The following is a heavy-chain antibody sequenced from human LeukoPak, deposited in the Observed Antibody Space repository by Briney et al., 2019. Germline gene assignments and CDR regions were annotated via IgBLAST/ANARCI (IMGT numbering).Heavy chain of an antibody. J-gene: IGHJ4*02. CDR1: GFTFSSNA. CDR2: ISGSGGST. CDR3: AKVYFDSGWVDY. V-gene: IGHV3-23*01. Sequence: GASLRLSCAASGFTFSSNAMSWVRQAPGKGLEWVSAISGSGGSTYYADSVKGRFTISRDNSKNTLYLQMNSLRAEDTAVYYCAKVYFDSGWVDYWAREPWSPSPQ. D-gene: IGHD6-19*01.